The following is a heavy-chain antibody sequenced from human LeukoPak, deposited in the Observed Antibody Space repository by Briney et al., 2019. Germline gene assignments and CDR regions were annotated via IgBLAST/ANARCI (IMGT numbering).Heavy chain of an antibody. V-gene: IGHV1-46*01. Sequence: ASVKVSCKASGYTFTSYYMHWVRQAPGQGLEWMGRINPSGGSTSYAQRFQGRVTMTRDMSTSTVYMELSSLRSEDTAVYYCARGWFGEYGVDYWGQGTLVTVSS. D-gene: IGHD3-10*01. J-gene: IGHJ4*02. CDR3: ARGWFGEYGVDY. CDR2: INPSGGST. CDR1: GYTFTSYY.